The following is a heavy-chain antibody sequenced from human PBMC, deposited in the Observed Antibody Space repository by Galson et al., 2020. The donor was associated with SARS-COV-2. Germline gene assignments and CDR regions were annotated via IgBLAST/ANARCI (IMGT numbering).Heavy chain of an antibody. V-gene: IGHV3-21*01. Sequence: NSGGSLRLSCAASGFPFSTYSMNWVRLAPGKGLEWVPSISTSSSYTYYVDSVKGRFSISRDNPRNSLYLQMTSLRAEDTAVYYCARDEGIRGYNYGRLYYGMDVWGQGTTVTVSS. CDR3: ARDEGIRGYNYGRLYYGMDV. D-gene: IGHD5-18*01. CDR2: ISTSSSYT. J-gene: IGHJ6*02. CDR1: GFPFSTYS.